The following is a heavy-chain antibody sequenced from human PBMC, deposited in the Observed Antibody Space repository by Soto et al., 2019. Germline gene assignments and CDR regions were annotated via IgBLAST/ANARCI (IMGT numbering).Heavy chain of an antibody. J-gene: IGHJ4*02. V-gene: IGHV1-69*06. CDR3: ARDKGYCSDTSCPDFDY. CDR1: GGTFSSYA. Sequence: SVKVSCKASGGTFSSYAISWVRQAPGQGLERMGGVIPNFGTTNYAKKFQGRFTIVVDTSTSTAYMELNRLRYEDTAVYFCARDKGYCSDTSCPDFDYWGQGTLVTVSS. D-gene: IGHD2-15*01. CDR2: VIPNFGTT.